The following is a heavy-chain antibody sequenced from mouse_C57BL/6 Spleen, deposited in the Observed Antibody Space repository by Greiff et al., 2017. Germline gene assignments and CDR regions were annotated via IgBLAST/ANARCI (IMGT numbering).Heavy chain of an antibody. V-gene: IGHV1-82*01. D-gene: IGHD3-1*01. Sequence: QVQLQQSGPELVKPGASVKISCKASGYAFSSSWMNWVKQRPGKGLEWIGRIYPGAGDTNYNGKFKGKATLTADKSSSTAYMQLSRLTSEDAAVYCCARSGGRYFDVWGTGTTVTVSS. CDR1: GYAFSSSW. CDR2: IYPGAGDT. CDR3: ARSGGRYFDV. J-gene: IGHJ1*03.